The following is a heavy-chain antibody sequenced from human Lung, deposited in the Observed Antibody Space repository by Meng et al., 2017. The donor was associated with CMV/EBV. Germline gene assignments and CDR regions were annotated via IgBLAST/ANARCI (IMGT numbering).Heavy chain of an antibody. D-gene: IGHD2-21*02. J-gene: IGHJ4*02. Sequence: GGSXRLXCAASGFTFSSYSMSWVRQAPGKGLEWVSSITNGKNYIYYADSVKDRFTISRDNAKNSLYLQMNSLRAEDTAVYYCARDWGLRPADIDYWGQGTLVTVSS. CDR1: GFTFSSYS. V-gene: IGHV3-21*01. CDR2: ITNGKNYI. CDR3: ARDWGLRPADIDY.